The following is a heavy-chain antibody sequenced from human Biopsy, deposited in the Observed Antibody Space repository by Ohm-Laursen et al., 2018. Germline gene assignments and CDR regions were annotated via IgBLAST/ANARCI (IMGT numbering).Heavy chain of an antibody. Sequence: SLRLSCAASGFSFSSYSMNWVRQAPGKGLEWVSYTDTTSGTKFYADSVKGRFTISRDNAKNSLYLQMTSLRAEDPAVYFCVRWWWNRSSLVLDHWGQGSLVTVSS. V-gene: IGHV3-48*01. D-gene: IGHD2-21*01. CDR1: GFSFSSYS. J-gene: IGHJ4*02. CDR2: TDTTSGTK. CDR3: VRWWWNRSSLVLDH.